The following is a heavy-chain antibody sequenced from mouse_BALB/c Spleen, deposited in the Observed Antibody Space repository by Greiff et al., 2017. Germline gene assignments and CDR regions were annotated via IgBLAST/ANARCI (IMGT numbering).Heavy chain of an antibody. CDR1: GFTFSDYY. V-gene: IGHV5-4*02. D-gene: IGHD4-1*01. CDR3: ARTGGFAY. CDR2: ISDGGSYT. J-gene: IGHJ3*01. Sequence: EVMLVESGGGLVKPGGSLKLSCAASGFTFSDYYMYWVRQTPEKRLEWVATISDGGSYTYYPDSVKGRFTISRDNAKNNLYLQMSSLKSEDTAMYYCARTGGFAYWGQGTLVTVSA.